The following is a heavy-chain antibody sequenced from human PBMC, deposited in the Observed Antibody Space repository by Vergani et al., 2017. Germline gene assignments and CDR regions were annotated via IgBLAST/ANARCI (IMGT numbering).Heavy chain of an antibody. CDR2: IIPILGIA. D-gene: IGHD4-17*01. Sequence: QVQLVQSGAEVKKPGSSVKVSCKASGGTFSSYAISWVRQAPGQGLEWMGRIIPILGIANYAQKSQGRVTITADKSTSTAYMELSSLRSEDTAVYYCARGSDYGDYSDYWGQGTLVTVSS. J-gene: IGHJ4*02. CDR3: ARGSDYGDYSDY. V-gene: IGHV1-69*04. CDR1: GGTFSSYA.